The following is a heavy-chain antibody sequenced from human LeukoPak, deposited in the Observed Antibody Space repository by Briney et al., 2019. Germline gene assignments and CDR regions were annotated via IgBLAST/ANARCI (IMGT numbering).Heavy chain of an antibody. V-gene: IGHV4-61*02. D-gene: IGHD3-3*01. J-gene: IGHJ4*02. Sequence: SETLSLTCTGSGGSISSGSYYWSWIRQPAGKGLEWIGRIYTSGSTNYNPSLKSRVTISVDTSKNQFSLKLSSVTAADTAVYYCARDEWYFDYWGQGTLVTVSS. CDR2: IYTSGST. CDR1: GGSISSGSYY. CDR3: ARDEWYFDY.